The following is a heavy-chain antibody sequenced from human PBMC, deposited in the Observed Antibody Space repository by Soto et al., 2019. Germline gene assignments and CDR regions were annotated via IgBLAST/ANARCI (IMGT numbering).Heavy chain of an antibody. CDR2: INPTGGST. D-gene: IGHD3-3*01. CDR1: GYTFTSYY. J-gene: IGHJ4*01. CDR3: AREGLTISASKYYFDF. V-gene: IGHV1-46*01. Sequence: ASVKVSCKASGYTFTSYYMHWVRQAPGQGLEWMGIINPTGGSTTFAQKFQGRVTMTRDTSTSTVYMELSSLRSEDTAVYYCAREGLTISASKYYFDFWGHGNLVTV.